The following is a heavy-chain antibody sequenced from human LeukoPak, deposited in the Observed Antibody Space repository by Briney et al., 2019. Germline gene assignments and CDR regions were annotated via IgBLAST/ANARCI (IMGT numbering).Heavy chain of an antibody. D-gene: IGHD5-18*01. CDR1: GFTFSSYE. CDR2: ISYDGSNK. Sequence: GGSLRLSCAASGFTFSSYEMNWVRQAPGKGLEWVAVISYDGSNKYYADSVKGRFTISRDNSKNTLYLQMNSLRAEDTAVYYCAKDAVDTAMYPLTDYWGQGTLVTVSS. CDR3: AKDAVDTAMYPLTDY. V-gene: IGHV3-30*18. J-gene: IGHJ4*02.